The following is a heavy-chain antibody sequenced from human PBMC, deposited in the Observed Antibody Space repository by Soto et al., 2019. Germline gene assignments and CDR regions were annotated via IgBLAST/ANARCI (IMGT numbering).Heavy chain of an antibody. CDR1: GGSICRYY. CDR2: IYYSGST. D-gene: IGHD6-13*01. J-gene: IGHJ3*02. CDR3: ARRYSSAFDI. V-gene: IGHV4-59*08. Sequence: SETLSLTCSVSGGSICRYYWSWIRQPPGKGLEWIGYIYYSGSTNYNPSLKSRVTISVDTSKNQFSLKLSSVTAADTAVYYCARRYSSAFDIWGQGTMVTVSS.